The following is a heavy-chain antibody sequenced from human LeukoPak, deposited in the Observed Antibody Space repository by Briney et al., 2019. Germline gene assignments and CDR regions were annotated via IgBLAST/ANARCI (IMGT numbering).Heavy chain of an antibody. CDR3: ATSRYFDWLLGY. J-gene: IGHJ4*02. V-gene: IGHV3-23*01. CDR2: ISGSGGST. CDR1: GFTFSSYW. D-gene: IGHD3-9*01. Sequence: GGSLRLSCAASGFTFSSYWMSWVRQAPGKGLEWVSAISGSGGSTYYADSVKGRFTISRDNSKNTLYLQMNSLRAEDTAVYYCATSRYFDWLLGYWGQGTLVTVSS.